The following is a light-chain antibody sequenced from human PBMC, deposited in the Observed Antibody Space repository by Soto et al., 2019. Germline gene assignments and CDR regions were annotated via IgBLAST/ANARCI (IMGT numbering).Light chain of an antibody. V-gene: IGLV1-51*01. CDR2: DNN. J-gene: IGLJ2*01. CDR3: GTWDTSIHVV. Sequence: QSVLTQPPSVSAAPGQKVTISCSASSSDIGNNYVSWYQQLPGTAPKLLIYDNNRRPSGIPDRFSGSKSGTSATLDITGLQTGDEADYYCGTWDTSIHVVFGGGTQLTVL. CDR1: SSDIGNNY.